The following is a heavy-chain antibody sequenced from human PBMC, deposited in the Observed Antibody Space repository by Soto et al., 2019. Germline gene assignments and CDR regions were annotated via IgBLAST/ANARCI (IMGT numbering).Heavy chain of an antibody. D-gene: IGHD3-16*02. Sequence: PGGSLRLSCAASGFTFSSYAMSWVRQAPGKGLEWVSAIRGSGGSTYYTDSVKGRFTISRDNSKNTLYLQMNSLRAEDTAVYYCARGFGGVIVTSPYFDYWGQGTLVTVSS. V-gene: IGHV3-23*01. J-gene: IGHJ4*02. CDR3: ARGFGGVIVTSPYFDY. CDR1: GFTFSSYA. CDR2: IRGSGGST.